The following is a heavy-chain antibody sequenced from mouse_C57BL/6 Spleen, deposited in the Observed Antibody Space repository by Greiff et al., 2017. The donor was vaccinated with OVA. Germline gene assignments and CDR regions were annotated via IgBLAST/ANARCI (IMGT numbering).Heavy chain of an antibody. D-gene: IGHD2-4*01. CDR1: GFSLTSYG. V-gene: IGHV2-6-1*01. J-gene: IGHJ2*01. CDR2: IWSDGST. CDR3: ARHDDYDGFDY. Sequence: VKVEESGPGLVAPSQSLPITCTASGFSLTSYGVHWVRQPPGKGLEWLVVIWSDGSTTYYSALYSRLSISKDNSKSQVFLKMNSLQADDTAMYYCARHDDYDGFDYWGQGTTLTVSS.